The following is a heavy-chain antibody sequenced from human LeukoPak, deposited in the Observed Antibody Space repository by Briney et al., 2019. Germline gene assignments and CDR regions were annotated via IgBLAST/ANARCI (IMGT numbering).Heavy chain of an antibody. V-gene: IGHV3-30*02. CDR3: AKSPDP. CDR1: AFTFSNYG. J-gene: IGHJ5*02. Sequence: GGSLRLSCVASAFTFSNYGMHWVRQAPGKGLEWVAFIRYDGTNEYYADSVKGRFTISRDNSKNTLYLQMNSLRAEDTGVYYCAKSPDPWGQGTLVTVSP. CDR2: IRYDGTNE.